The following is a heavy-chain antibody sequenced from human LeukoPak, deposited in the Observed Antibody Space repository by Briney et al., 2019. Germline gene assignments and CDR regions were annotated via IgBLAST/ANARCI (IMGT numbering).Heavy chain of an antibody. CDR2: ISSSGSTI. CDR3: AELGITMIGGV. J-gene: IGHJ6*04. V-gene: IGHV3-48*03. Sequence: GGSLRLSCAASGFTFSSYEMNWVRQAPGKGLEWVSYISSSGSTIYNADSVNGRFTISRDNAKNSLYLQMNSLRAEDTAVYYCAELGITMIGGVWGKGTTVTISS. CDR1: GFTFSSYE. D-gene: IGHD3-10*02.